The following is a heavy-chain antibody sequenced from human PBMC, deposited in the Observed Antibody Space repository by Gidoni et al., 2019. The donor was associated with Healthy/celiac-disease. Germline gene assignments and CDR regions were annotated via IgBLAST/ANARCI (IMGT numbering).Heavy chain of an antibody. Sequence: LLMPSRTLSLTCAVSGGSISSSNWWSWVRQPPGKGLEWIGEIYHSGSTNYNPSLKSRVTISVDKSKNQFSLKLSSVTAADTAVYYCARETLAAAGSGFDYWGQGTLVTVSS. D-gene: IGHD6-13*01. CDR3: ARETLAAAGSGFDY. V-gene: IGHV4-4*02. CDR1: GGSISSSNW. CDR2: IYHSGST. J-gene: IGHJ4*02.